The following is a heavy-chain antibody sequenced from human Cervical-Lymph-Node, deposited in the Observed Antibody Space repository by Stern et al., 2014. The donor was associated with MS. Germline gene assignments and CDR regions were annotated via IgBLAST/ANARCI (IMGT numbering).Heavy chain of an antibody. CDR1: GITFSSSV. CDR3: ARAGP. Sequence: VQLVESGGGLVQPGGSLRLSCAASGITFSSSVMSWVRQAPGKGLEWVSSISGSGDKSYYADSVKGRFTISRDNSKNSLYLQMISLRAEDTAVYYCARAGPWGQGTLVTVSS. J-gene: IGHJ5*02. CDR2: ISGSGDKS. V-gene: IGHV3-23*04.